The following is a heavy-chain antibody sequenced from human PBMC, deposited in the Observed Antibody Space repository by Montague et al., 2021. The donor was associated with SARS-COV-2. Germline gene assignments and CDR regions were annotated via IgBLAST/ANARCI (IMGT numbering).Heavy chain of an antibody. CDR2: SLSTGVT. CDR3: AMTTVIRYQYYFDN. CDR1: GGSVSTGSYY. Sequence: SETLSLTCIVSGGSVSTGSYYSRLLLPPPTSLQQFIGNSLSTGVTCFTPFLNRVLTMLVDSYKHDSPLNLRFVTAADTAVYYCAMTTVIRYQYYFDNWGQGTVVAVSS. D-gene: IGHD3-16*02. J-gene: IGHJ4*02. V-gene: IGHV4-61*03.